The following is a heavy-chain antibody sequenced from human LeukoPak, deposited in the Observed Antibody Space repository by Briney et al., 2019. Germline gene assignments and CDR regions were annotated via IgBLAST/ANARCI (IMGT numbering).Heavy chain of an antibody. Sequence: GESLQISCKGYGYSFTNYWIAWVRQMPGKGLEWMGIIYPGDSDSTYSPSFQGQVTFSADESISTAYLQWSGLEASDTGMYYCARNYGDYEGGMDHWGQGTLVTVSS. V-gene: IGHV5-51*01. CDR3: ARNYGDYEGGMDH. CDR1: GYSFTNYW. CDR2: IYPGDSDS. J-gene: IGHJ4*02. D-gene: IGHD4-17*01.